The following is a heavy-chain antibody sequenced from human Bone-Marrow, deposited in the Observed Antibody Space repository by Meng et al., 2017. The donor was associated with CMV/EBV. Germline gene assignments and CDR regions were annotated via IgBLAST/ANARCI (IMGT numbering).Heavy chain of an antibody. V-gene: IGHV3-7*01. Sequence: GGSLRLSCAASGFTFSSYWMSWVRQAPGKGLEWVANINGDGSDKGYVDSVKGRFTISRDNARNSLYMEMNSLRPEDTAVYYCVPHDCAMDVWGQRTTVAAS. J-gene: IGHJ6*02. CDR3: VPHDCAMDV. CDR2: INGDGSDK. CDR1: GFTFSSYW.